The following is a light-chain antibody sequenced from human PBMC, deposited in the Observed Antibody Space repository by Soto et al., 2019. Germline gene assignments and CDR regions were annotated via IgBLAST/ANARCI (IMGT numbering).Light chain of an antibody. CDR3: QKYDRAPWT. Sequence: DIQMTQSPSSLSASVGDRVTITCRARQGISNYLAWYQQKPGKVPKLLIYAASTLQSGVPSRFSGSESGTDFTLTISSLQPEDVATYYCQKYDRAPWTFGQGTKVEIQ. CDR1: QGISNY. J-gene: IGKJ1*01. V-gene: IGKV1-27*01. CDR2: AAS.